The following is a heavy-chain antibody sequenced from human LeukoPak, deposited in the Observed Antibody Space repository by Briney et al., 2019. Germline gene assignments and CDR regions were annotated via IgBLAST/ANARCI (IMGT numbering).Heavy chain of an antibody. D-gene: IGHD6-13*01. CDR1: GFTFSSYW. CDR3: ARDRQQTNWFDP. Sequence: GGSLRLSCAASGFTFSSYWMHWVRQATVKGLAWVSRINSDGSSTSYADSVKGRFTISRDNAKNTLYLQMNSLRAEDTAVYYCARDRQQTNWFDPWGQGTLVTVSS. CDR2: INSDGSST. V-gene: IGHV3-74*01. J-gene: IGHJ5*02.